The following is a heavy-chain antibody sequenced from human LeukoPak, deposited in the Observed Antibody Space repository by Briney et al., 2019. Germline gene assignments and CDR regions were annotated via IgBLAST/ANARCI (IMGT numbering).Heavy chain of an antibody. Sequence: GGSLRLSCAASGFTFSSYSMNWVRQAPGKGLEWVSSISSSSSYIYYADSVKGRFTISRDNAKNSLYLQMNSLRAEDTAVYYCARAPIAAAGIDYWGQGTLVTVSS. V-gene: IGHV3-21*01. CDR2: ISSSSSYI. D-gene: IGHD6-13*01. J-gene: IGHJ4*02. CDR1: GFTFSSYS. CDR3: ARAPIAAAGIDY.